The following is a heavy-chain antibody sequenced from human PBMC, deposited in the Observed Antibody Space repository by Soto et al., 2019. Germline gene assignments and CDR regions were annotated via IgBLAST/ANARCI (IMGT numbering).Heavy chain of an antibody. CDR2: IYWDDAK. V-gene: IGHV2-5*02. Sequence: QITLKESGPTLVKPTQTLTLTCTFSGFSLSASGVGVGWIRQPPGKALEWLAIIYWDDAKHYSPSLKSSLTNTKDTSKNQVVLTMTNMEPVDTATYYCAHKGGGDRILDYWGQGTLVTVSS. CDR1: GFSLSASGVG. J-gene: IGHJ4*02. CDR3: AHKGGGDRILDY. D-gene: IGHD3-16*01.